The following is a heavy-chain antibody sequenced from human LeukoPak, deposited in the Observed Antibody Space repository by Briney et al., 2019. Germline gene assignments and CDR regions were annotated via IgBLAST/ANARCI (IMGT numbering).Heavy chain of an antibody. V-gene: IGHV3-11*04. J-gene: IGHJ6*04. CDR1: GFNFNDYD. CDR3: AKLGMVVVVASRRDV. CDR2: ISSSGSTI. Sequence: GGSLRLSCAGSGFNFNDYDMQWVRQAPGKGLEWVSYISSSGSTIYYADSVKGRFTISRDNAKNSLYLQMNSLRAEDTAVYYCAKLGMVVVVASRRDVWGKGTTVTVSS. D-gene: IGHD2-15*01.